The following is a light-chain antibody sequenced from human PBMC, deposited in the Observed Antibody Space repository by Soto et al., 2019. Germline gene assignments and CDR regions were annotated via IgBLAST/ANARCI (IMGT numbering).Light chain of an antibody. J-gene: IGLJ1*01. Sequence: QSAPTHPASVSGSPGHSITISCTGTSSDVGGYNFVSWYQQKPGKAPKLLIYEVTHRPSGISDRFSGSKSGNMASLTISGLQDEDEASYYCCTYARNRLYVFGSGTKVTVL. V-gene: IGLV2-14*01. CDR2: EVT. CDR1: SSDVGGYNF. CDR3: CTYARNRLYV.